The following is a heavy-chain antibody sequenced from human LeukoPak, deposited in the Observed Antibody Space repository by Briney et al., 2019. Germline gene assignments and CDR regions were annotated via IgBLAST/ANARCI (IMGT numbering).Heavy chain of an antibody. CDR2: MNPNSGNT. D-gene: IGHD2-15*01. V-gene: IGHV1-8*01. Sequence: ASVKVSCKASGYTFTSYDINWVRQATGQGLEWMEWMNPNSGNTGYAQKFQGRVTMTRNTSISTAYMELSSLRSEDTAVYYCARSKVQDGPPLLYYYMDVWGKGTTVTVSS. CDR1: GYTFTSYD. CDR3: ARSKVQDGPPLLYYYMDV. J-gene: IGHJ6*03.